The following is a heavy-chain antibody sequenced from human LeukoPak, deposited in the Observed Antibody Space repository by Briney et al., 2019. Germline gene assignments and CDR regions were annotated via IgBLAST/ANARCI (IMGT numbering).Heavy chain of an antibody. V-gene: IGHV3-30*04. Sequence: GRSLRLSCAASGFTFNIYAMNWVRQAPGKGLEWVTVISYGGTNTYYADSVKGRFTVSRDNSENTLYLQMNSLRTEDTAVYYCARAPDYGSGSYAPYWYFDLWGRGTLVTVSS. CDR1: GFTFNIYA. J-gene: IGHJ2*01. D-gene: IGHD3-10*01. CDR3: ARAPDYGSGSYAPYWYFDL. CDR2: ISYGGTNT.